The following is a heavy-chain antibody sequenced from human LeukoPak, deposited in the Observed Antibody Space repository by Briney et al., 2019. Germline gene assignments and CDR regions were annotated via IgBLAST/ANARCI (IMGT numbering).Heavy chain of an antibody. D-gene: IGHD6-13*01. V-gene: IGHV4-39*01. Sequence: PSETLSLTCTVSAGSMSSNSYYWGWIRQPPGKGLEWIGRIHYSGNTYYNPSLKSRVTMSVDTSKNQFSLKLSSVTAADTAVYYCARRYSSSWYDDWAFDYWGRGTLVTVSS. J-gene: IGHJ4*02. CDR2: IHYSGNT. CDR1: AGSMSSNSYY. CDR3: ARRYSSSWYDDWAFDY.